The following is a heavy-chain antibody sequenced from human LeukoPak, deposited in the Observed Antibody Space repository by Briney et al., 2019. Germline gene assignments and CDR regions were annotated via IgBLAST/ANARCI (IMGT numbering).Heavy chain of an antibody. CDR2: INPNSGGT. D-gene: IGHD2-2*01. V-gene: IGHV1-2*02. Sequence: GASVKVSCKASGYTFTGYYMHWVRQAPGQGLEWMGWINPNSGGTNYAQKFQGRVTMTRDTSISTAYMELSRLRSDDTAVYYCARPRRVGYCSSTSCSLYYYMDVWGKGTTVTVSS. CDR3: ARPRRVGYCSSTSCSLYYYMDV. J-gene: IGHJ6*03. CDR1: GYTFTGYY.